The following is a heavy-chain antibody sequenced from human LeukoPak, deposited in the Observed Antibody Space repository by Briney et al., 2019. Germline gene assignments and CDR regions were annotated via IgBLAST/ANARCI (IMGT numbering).Heavy chain of an antibody. V-gene: IGHV3-21*01. CDR2: ISSSSYI. CDR1: GFTFSSYS. J-gene: IGHJ3*02. D-gene: IGHD4-17*01. Sequence: PGGSLRLSCAASGFTFSSYSMNWVRQAPGKGLEWVSSISSSSYIYYADSVKGRFTISRDNAKNSLYLQMNSLRAEDTAVYYRARGDDYDDAFDIWGQGTMVTVSS. CDR3: ARGDDYDDAFDI.